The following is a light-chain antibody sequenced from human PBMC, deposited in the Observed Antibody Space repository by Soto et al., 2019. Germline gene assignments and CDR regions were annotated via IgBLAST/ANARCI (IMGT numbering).Light chain of an antibody. V-gene: IGKV1-6*01. CDR2: AAS. CDR3: LHDYFYPLT. J-gene: IGKJ4*01. CDR1: RDITTA. Sequence: AIQLTQSPSSLSASVGDRVTITCRASRDITTALGWYQHLPGKAPKVLIFAASTLYSGVPSRFSGSGSGTEFTLTISSLQPEDSGTYYCLHDYFYPLTFVGGTKVEIK.